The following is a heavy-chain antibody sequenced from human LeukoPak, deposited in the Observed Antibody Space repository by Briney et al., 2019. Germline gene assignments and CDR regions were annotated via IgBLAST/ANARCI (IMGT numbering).Heavy chain of an antibody. CDR2: INHSGST. CDR3: AIHIVVVPAAKKKNWFDP. J-gene: IGHJ5*02. V-gene: IGHV4-34*01. CDR1: GVSFSGYY. Sequence: SETLSLTCAVYGVSFSGYYWSWIRQPPGKGLEWIGEINHSGSTNYNPSLKSRVTISVDTSKNQFSLKLSSVTAADTAVYYCAIHIVVVPAAKKKNWFDPWGQGTLVTVSS. D-gene: IGHD2-2*01.